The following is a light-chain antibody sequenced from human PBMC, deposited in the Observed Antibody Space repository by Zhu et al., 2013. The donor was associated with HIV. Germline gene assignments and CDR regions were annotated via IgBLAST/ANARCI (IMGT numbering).Light chain of an antibody. J-gene: IGKJ4*01. CDR2: DAS. Sequence: EIVLTQSPGTLSLSPGERATLSCRASQSVSSSYLAWYQQKPGQAPRLLIYDASNRATGTPARFSGSGSGTDFTLTISSLDPDDFAVYYCQQRSTWPLLSFGGGTRIQIK. CDR1: QSVSSSY. V-gene: IGKV3D-20*02. CDR3: QQRSTWPLLS.